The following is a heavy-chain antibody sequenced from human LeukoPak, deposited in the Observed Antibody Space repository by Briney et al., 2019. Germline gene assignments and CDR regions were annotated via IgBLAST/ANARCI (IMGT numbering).Heavy chain of an antibody. CDR3: ARQYSGYDGFDY. D-gene: IGHD5-12*01. V-gene: IGHV4-34*01. CDR2: INHSGST. CDR1: GGSFSGYY. J-gene: IGHJ4*02. Sequence: PSETLSLTCAVYGGSFSGYYWSWIRQPPGKGLEWIGEINHSGSTNYNPSLKSRVTISVDTSKNQFSLKLSSVTAADTAVYYCARQYSGYDGFDYWGQGTLVTVSS.